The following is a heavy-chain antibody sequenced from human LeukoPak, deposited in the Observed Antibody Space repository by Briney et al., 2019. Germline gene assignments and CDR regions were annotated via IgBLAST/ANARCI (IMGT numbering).Heavy chain of an antibody. J-gene: IGHJ4*02. D-gene: IGHD6-13*01. Sequence: ASVKVSCKASGYTFTSYYMNWVRQAPGQGLEWMGIINPSGGSTSYAQKFQGRVTMTRDTSTSTVYMELSSLRSEDTAVYYCARQQTYSSSWYNRIFDYWGQGTLVTVSS. V-gene: IGHV1-46*01. CDR2: INPSGGST. CDR1: GYTFTSYY. CDR3: ARQQTYSSSWYNRIFDY.